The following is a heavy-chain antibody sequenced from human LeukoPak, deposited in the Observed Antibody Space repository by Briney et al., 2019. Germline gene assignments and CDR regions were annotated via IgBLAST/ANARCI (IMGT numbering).Heavy chain of an antibody. Sequence: PSETLSLTCTVSGGSISSYYWSWIRQPPGKGLEWIGYIYYSGSTNYNPSLKSRVTISVDTSKNQFSLKLSSVTAADTAVYYCAGLTYYYDSSGLAVWGQGTTVTVSS. CDR1: GGSISSYY. J-gene: IGHJ6*02. CDR2: IYYSGST. CDR3: AGLTYYYDSSGLAV. V-gene: IGHV4-59*08. D-gene: IGHD3-22*01.